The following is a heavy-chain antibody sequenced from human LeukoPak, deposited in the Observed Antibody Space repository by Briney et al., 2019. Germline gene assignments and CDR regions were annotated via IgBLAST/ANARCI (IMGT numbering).Heavy chain of an antibody. J-gene: IGHJ5*02. CDR3: ARALPGTALAPSRWFDP. D-gene: IGHD1-26*01. V-gene: IGHV3-7*01. Sequence: GGSLRLSCAASGFTFSTHWMSWVRQAPGKGLEWVTNINPDGSERHYVDSVEGRFTISRDNAKNSLFLQMNSLRDEDTAVYYCARALPGTALAPSRWFDPWGQGTLVTVSS. CDR2: INPDGSER. CDR1: GFTFSTHW.